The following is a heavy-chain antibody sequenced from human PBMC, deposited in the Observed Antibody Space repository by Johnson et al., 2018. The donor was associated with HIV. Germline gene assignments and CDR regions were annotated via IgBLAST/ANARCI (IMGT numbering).Heavy chain of an antibody. D-gene: IGHD3-3*01. CDR1: GFTFSNAW. CDR2: IKSKTEGGTT. Sequence: VQLVESGGGLVQPGGSLRLSCAASGFTFSNAWMTWVRQAPGEGLEWVGRIKSKTEGGTTDYAAPVKGRFTISRDDSKNTLYLQMNSLKTEDTAVYYCAREPHNFWSPDAFDIWGQGTMVTVSS. J-gene: IGHJ3*02. V-gene: IGHV3-15*01. CDR3: AREPHNFWSPDAFDI.